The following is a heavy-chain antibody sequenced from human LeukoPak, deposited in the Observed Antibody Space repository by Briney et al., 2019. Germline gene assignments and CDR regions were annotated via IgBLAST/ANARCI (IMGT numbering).Heavy chain of an antibody. CDR1: VFTFSSYG. Sequence: GGSLRLSCAASVFTFSSYGMYWVRQAPGKGLEWVAFIRSDGNKKYYADSVKGRFTISRDNAKNSLYLQMNSLRAEDTAVYYCARIYSSSSSRGAFDIWGQGTMVTVSS. D-gene: IGHD6-6*01. V-gene: IGHV3-30*02. CDR3: ARIYSSSSSRGAFDI. J-gene: IGHJ3*02. CDR2: IRSDGNKK.